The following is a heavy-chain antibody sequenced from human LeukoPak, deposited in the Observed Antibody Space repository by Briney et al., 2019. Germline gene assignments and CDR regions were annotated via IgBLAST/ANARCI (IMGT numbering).Heavy chain of an antibody. J-gene: IGHJ4*02. CDR3: ARAGTLVGYDSSAYYYFDY. D-gene: IGHD3-22*01. CDR1: GFAFSKLA. CDR2: ISDSGDIT. Sequence: PGGSLRLSCAASGFAFSKLAMGWVRQAPGKGLEWVSVISDSGDITYYADSVKGRFTISRDNAKNALYLQMNCLRVEDTAVYYCARAGTLVGYDSSAYYYFDYWGQGTQVTVSS. V-gene: IGHV3-23*01.